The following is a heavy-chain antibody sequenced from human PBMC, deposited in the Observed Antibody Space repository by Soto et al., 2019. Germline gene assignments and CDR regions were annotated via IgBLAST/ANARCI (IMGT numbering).Heavy chain of an antibody. J-gene: IGHJ5*02. CDR1: GGSVSSGSYY. V-gene: IGHV4-61*01. CDR3: ASAYRDYGHGRGGGGWFDP. D-gene: IGHD4-17*01. CDR2: IYYSGST. Sequence: SETLSLTCTVSGGSVSSGSYYWSWIRQPPGKGLELIGYIYYSGSTNYNPSLKSRVTISVDTSKNLFSLKLTSVTAADTAVYYCASAYRDYGHGRGGGGWFDPWGQGTLVTVSS.